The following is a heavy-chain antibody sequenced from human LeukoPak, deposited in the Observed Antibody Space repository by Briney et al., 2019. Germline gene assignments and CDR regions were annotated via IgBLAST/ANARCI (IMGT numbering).Heavy chain of an antibody. Sequence: GGSLRLSCAASGLTFNTYSMHWVRQAPDKGLQWVAVISYDGINKYYTDSVKGRFTISRDNSKNTLYLQMDSLTPEDTAVYYCAKDKSKYCSGGSCYGIDPWGQGILVTVSS. V-gene: IGHV3-30*18. CDR1: GLTFNTYS. CDR3: AKDKSKYCSGGSCYGIDP. CDR2: ISYDGINK. D-gene: IGHD2-15*01. J-gene: IGHJ5*02.